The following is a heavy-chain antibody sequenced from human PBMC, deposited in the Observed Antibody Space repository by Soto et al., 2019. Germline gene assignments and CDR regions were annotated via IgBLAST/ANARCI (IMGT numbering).Heavy chain of an antibody. CDR2: IYYSGST. J-gene: IGHJ4*02. Sequence: QLQLQESGPGLVKPSETLSLTCTVSGGSVSSSGSYWGWIRQPPGKGLEWIGSIYYSGSTYYNPSLTSRVTISVDTSKNQFSLKLRSVTAADTAVYYCARHEVGSETYFRAAAGFLDYWGQGTLVTVSS. CDR3: ARHEVGSETYFRAAAGFLDY. D-gene: IGHD6-13*01. CDR1: GGSVSSSGSY. V-gene: IGHV4-39*01.